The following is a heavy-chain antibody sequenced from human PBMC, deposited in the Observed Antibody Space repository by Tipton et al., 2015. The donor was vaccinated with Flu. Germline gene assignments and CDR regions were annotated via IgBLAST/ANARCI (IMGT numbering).Heavy chain of an antibody. CDR3: ARGWDSSSSRDY. J-gene: IGHJ4*02. V-gene: IGHV6-1*01. D-gene: IGHD2-2*01. CDR1: GDSVSSRSTA. CDR2: TYYRSKWYY. Sequence: LVKPTQTLSLTCAISGDSVSSRSTAWNWIRQSPSRGLEWLGRTYYRSKWYYEYAASVRSRITINPDTSKNQFSLQLNSVTPEDTAVYYCARGWDSSSSRDYWGQGTLSPSPQ.